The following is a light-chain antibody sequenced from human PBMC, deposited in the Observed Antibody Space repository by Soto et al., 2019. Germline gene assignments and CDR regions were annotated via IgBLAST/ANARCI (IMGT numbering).Light chain of an antibody. CDR1: QSVSSSY. J-gene: IGKJ2*01. CDR3: QQYGSSPPYT. V-gene: IGKV3-20*01. CDR2: GAS. Sequence: EIVLTQSPGPLSLSPGERATLSCRASQSVSSSYLTWYQQKPGQAPRLLIYGASSRATRIPDRFSGSGSGTDFTLTIRRLEPQDFAVDYCQQYGSSPPYTFGQGTKLEIK.